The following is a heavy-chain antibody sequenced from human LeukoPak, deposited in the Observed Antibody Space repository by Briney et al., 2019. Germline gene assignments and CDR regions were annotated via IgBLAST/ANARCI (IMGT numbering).Heavy chain of an antibody. D-gene: IGHD3-3*01. CDR1: GGSISSGGYY. Sequence: PSETLSLTCTVSGGSISSGGYYWSWIRQPPGKGLEWIGYIYHSGSTYYNPSLKSRVTISVDRSKNQFSLKLSSVTAADTAVYYCAEWLLQAGYFDYWGQGTLVTVSS. J-gene: IGHJ4*02. CDR3: AEWLLQAGYFDY. V-gene: IGHV4-30-2*01. CDR2: IYHSGST.